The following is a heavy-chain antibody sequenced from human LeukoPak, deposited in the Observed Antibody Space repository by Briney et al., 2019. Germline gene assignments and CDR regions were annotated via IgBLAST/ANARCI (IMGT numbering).Heavy chain of an antibody. CDR2: INPNSGGT. Sequence: ASVKVSCKASGYTFTGYYMHWVRPAPGQGLEWMGWINPNSGGTNYAQKFQGRVTMTRDTSISTAYMELSRLRSDDTAVYYCARDRITESYGSGSRTYYYYMDVWGKGTTVTVSS. V-gene: IGHV1-2*02. D-gene: IGHD3-10*01. CDR3: ARDRITESYGSGSRTYYYYMDV. CDR1: GYTFTGYY. J-gene: IGHJ6*03.